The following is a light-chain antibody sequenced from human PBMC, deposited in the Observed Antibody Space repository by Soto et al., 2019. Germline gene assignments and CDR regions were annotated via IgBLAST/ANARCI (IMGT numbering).Light chain of an antibody. J-gene: IGLJ1*01. CDR2: EVS. CDR1: GSDIGAYNY. V-gene: IGLV2-14*01. Sequence: QSALTQPPSASGSPGQSVTISCTGTGSDIGAYNYVSWYQQHPGKAPKLMIYEVSNRPSRVSNRFSGSKSGNTASLTISGLQAEDEADYYCSSYTRSSTSYVFGTGTKVTVL. CDR3: SSYTRSSTSYV.